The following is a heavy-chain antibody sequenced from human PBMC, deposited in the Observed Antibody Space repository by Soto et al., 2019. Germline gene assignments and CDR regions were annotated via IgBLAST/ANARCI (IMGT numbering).Heavy chain of an antibody. Sequence: GGSLRLSCAASGFTFSSYGMHWVRQAPGKGLEWVAVISYDGSNKYYADSVKGRFTISRDNSKNTLYLQMNSLRAEDTAVYYCASIAARRNYYYYGMDVWGQGTTVTVSS. D-gene: IGHD6-6*01. CDR3: ASIAARRNYYYYGMDV. CDR2: ISYDGSNK. J-gene: IGHJ6*02. V-gene: IGHV3-30*03. CDR1: GFTFSSYG.